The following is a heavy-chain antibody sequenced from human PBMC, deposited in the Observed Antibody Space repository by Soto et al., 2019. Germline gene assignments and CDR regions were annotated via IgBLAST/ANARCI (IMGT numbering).Heavy chain of an antibody. CDR3: AREAVAGTLHHDASDI. D-gene: IGHD6-19*01. J-gene: IGHJ3*02. V-gene: IGHV3-23*01. CDR1: GFTFSSYA. CDR2: ISGSGGST. Sequence: GGSLRLSCAASGFTFSSYAMSWVRQAPGKGLEWVSAISGSGGSTYYADSVKGRFTISRDNSKNTLYLQMNSLRAEDTAVYYCAREAVAGTLHHDASDIWGQGTMVTVSS.